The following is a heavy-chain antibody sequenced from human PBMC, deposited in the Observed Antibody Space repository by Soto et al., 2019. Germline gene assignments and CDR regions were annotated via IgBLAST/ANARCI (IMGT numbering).Heavy chain of an antibody. D-gene: IGHD1-1*01. CDR1: GFTFSGYN. V-gene: IGHV3-48*02. CDR3: AIDSNWYSDY. CDR2: IKSDSSGI. Sequence: EVQLVESGGGLVQPGGSLRLSCAASGFTFSGYNMNWIRQAPGKGLEWVSCIKSDSSGIWYADSVKGRFTMSRDNAKNSLNLQMNSLRDEDTAVYFCAIDSNWYSDYWGQGNLVAVSS. J-gene: IGHJ4*02.